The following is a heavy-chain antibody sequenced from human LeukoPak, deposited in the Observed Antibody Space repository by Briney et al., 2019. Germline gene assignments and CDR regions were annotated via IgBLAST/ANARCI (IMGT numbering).Heavy chain of an antibody. D-gene: IGHD3-22*01. J-gene: IGHJ4*02. CDR2: FDPEDGET. CDR1: GYTLTELS. Sequence: GASVKVSCKVSGYTLTELSMHWVRQAPGKGLEWMGGFDPEDGETIYAQKFQGRVTMTEDTSTDTAYMELSSLRAEDTAVYYCAKTLRKEYDSSGYYVMDYWGQGTLVTVSS. CDR3: AKTLRKEYDSSGYYVMDY. V-gene: IGHV1-24*01.